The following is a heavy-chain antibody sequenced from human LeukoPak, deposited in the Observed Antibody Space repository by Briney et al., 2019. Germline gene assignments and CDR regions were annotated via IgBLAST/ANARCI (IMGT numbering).Heavy chain of an antibody. CDR1: GGSFSGYY. V-gene: IGHV4-34*01. J-gene: IGHJ6*04. D-gene: IGHD4-17*01. CDR2: INHSGST. CDR3: ARMDYGPYYYYGMDV. Sequence: SETLSLTCAVYGGSFSGYYWSWIRQPPGKGLEWVGEINHSGSTSYNPSLKSRVTISVDTSKNQFSLKLSSVTAADTAVYYCARMDYGPYYYYGMDVWGKGTTVTVSS.